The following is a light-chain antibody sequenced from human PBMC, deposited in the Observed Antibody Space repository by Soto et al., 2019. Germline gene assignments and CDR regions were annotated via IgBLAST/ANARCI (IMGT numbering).Light chain of an antibody. CDR1: QIIGSD. CDR2: GSS. V-gene: IGKV1-39*01. CDR3: QQGYKTPYT. Sequence: DIQMTQSPSSLCASVGDTVAITCRASQIIGSDLNWYQQKPGKAPRLLVYGSSSLQSGVPSRFSGRGSGTHFTLTINSLQPEDFAVYYCQQGYKTPYTFGQGTKLDTK. J-gene: IGKJ2*01.